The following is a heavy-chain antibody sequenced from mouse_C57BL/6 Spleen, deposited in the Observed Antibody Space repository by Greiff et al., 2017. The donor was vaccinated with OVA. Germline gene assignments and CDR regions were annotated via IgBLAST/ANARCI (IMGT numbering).Heavy chain of an antibody. Sequence: VQLQQSGPELVKPGASVKISCKASGYAFSSSWMNWVKQRPGKGLEWIGRIYPGDGDTNYNGKFKGKATLTADKSSSRAYMQLSSLTSEDSAVYFCVPLYAMDYWGQGTSVTVSS. CDR3: VPLYAMDY. CDR2: IYPGDGDT. V-gene: IGHV1-82*01. CDR1: GYAFSSSW. J-gene: IGHJ4*01.